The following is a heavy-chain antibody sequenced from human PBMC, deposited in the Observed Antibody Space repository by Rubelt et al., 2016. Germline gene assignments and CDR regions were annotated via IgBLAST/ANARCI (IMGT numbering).Heavy chain of an antibody. J-gene: IGHJ4*02. CDR1: GLTFNNAW. V-gene: IGHV3-23*04. D-gene: IGHD2-15*01. Sequence: EVQLVESGGGSVKPGGSLRLSCEVFGLTFNNAWMSWVRQAPGKGLEWVSGIGISDGGTYYTDSVKGRFTISRDNSKNTLYLQMNSLRAEDTAVYYCANGMTPDYCGQGTLVTVSS. CDR2: IGISDGGT. CDR3: ANGMTPDY.